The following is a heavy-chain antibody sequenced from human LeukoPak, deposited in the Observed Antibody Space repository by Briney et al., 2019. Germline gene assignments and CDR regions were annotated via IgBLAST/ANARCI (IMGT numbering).Heavy chain of an antibody. V-gene: IGHV4-4*07. Sequence: SETLSLTCTVSGGSINGYYWSWIRQPAGKGLEWIGRIYNSESINYNPSLKSRVTMSIDTSKSQFSLKLNSVTAADTAVYYCARDRSSSYTGEWFDPWGQGALVTVSS. J-gene: IGHJ5*02. CDR1: GGSINGYY. D-gene: IGHD6-13*01. CDR3: ARDRSSSYTGEWFDP. CDR2: IYNSESI.